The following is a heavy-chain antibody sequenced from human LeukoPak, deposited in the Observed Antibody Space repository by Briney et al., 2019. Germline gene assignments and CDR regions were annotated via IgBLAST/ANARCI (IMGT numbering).Heavy chain of an antibody. Sequence: PGRSLRLSCAASGFTPSTYDMEWVRQAPGEWLEWVSGIGRSASTYYTDSVKGRFTISRDNSKNTLYLQMNSLRAEDTAVYYCAKGESFAFATWGQGTMVTVSS. CDR2: IGRSAST. J-gene: IGHJ3*02. CDR1: GFTPSTYD. CDR3: AKGESFAFAT. D-gene: IGHD2-21*01. V-gene: IGHV3-23*01.